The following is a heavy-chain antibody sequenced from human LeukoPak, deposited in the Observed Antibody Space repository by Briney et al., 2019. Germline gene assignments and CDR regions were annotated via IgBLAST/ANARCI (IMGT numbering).Heavy chain of an antibody. CDR1: GGSISSYY. J-gene: IGHJ4*02. CDR2: IHTSGST. D-gene: IGHD3-10*01. CDR3: ARHLAMIRGIPYYFDY. V-gene: IGHV4-4*07. Sequence: MASETLSLTCTVSGGSISSYYWSWIRQPARKGLEWIGRIHTSGSTNYNPSLKSRVTMSVDTSKNQFSLKLSSVTAADTAVYYCARHLAMIRGIPYYFDYWGQGTLVIVSS.